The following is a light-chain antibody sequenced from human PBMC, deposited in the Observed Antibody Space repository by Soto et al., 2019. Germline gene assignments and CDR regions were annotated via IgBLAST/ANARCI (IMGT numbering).Light chain of an antibody. CDR3: SSYTSSSTHV. CDR1: SSDVGAYTF. J-gene: IGLJ1*01. V-gene: IGLV2-14*03. Sequence: QSALTQPACVSGSPGQSITISCTGTSSDVGAYTFVSWYQQHPDKVPKLMIFDVSRRPSGVSDRFSGSKSGNTASLTISGLQPEDEADYYCSSYTSSSTHVFGSGTKLTVL. CDR2: DVS.